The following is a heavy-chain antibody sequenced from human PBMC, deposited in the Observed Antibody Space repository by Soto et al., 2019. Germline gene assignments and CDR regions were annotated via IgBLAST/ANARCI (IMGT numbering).Heavy chain of an antibody. CDR2: IWYDGSKK. V-gene: IGHV3-33*01. CDR3: ARDEKQWMINPIGKYYYYGMEV. D-gene: IGHD5-12*01. J-gene: IGHJ6*02. CDR1: GFTFSSYG. Sequence: QVQLVESGGGVVQPGRSLRLSCAASGFTFSSYGMHWARQAPGKGLEWVAVIWYDGSKKYYADSVKGRFSISRDNSKNSMYLQMNSLRAEDTAVYYCARDEKQWMINPIGKYYYYGMEVWGQGTTVTVSS.